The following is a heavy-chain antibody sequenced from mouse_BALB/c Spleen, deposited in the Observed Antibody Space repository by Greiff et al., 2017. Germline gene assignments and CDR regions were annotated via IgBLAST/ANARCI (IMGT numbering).Heavy chain of an antibody. D-gene: IGHD4-1*01. V-gene: IGHV5-15*02. J-gene: IGHJ3*01. CDR2: ISNLAYSI. CDR3: ARALTGPWFAY. Sequence: EVKLVESGGGLVQPGGSRKLSCAASGFTFSDYGMAWVRQAPGKGPEWVAFISNLAYSIYYADTVTGRFTISRENAKNTLYLEMSSLRSEDTAMYYCARALTGPWFAYWGQGTLVTVSA. CDR1: GFTFSDYG.